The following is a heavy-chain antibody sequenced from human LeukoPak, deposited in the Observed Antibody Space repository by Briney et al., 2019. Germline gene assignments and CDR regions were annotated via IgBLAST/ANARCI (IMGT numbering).Heavy chain of an antibody. Sequence: ASVKVSCKASGYTFTSYYMHWVRQAPGQGLEWMGIINPSGSSTSYAQKFQGRVTMTRDTSTSTVYMELSSLRSEDTAVYYCARDRCSGGSCYPEYFQHWGQGTLVTVSS. CDR1: GYTFTSYY. J-gene: IGHJ1*01. V-gene: IGHV1-46*01. CDR2: INPSGSST. CDR3: ARDRCSGGSCYPEYFQH. D-gene: IGHD2-15*01.